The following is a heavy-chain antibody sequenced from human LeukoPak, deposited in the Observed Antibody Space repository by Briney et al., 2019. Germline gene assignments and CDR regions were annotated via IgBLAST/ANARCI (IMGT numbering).Heavy chain of an antibody. CDR3: ARERSGSYLDIDY. CDR2: INPNSGGT. CDR1: GYTFTSYA. J-gene: IGHJ4*02. Sequence: ASVKVSCKASGYTFTSYAMHWVRQAPGQGLEWMGRINPNSGGTNYAQKFQGRVTMTRDTSISTAYMDLSRLKSDDTAVYYCARERSGSYLDIDYWGQGTLVTVSS. V-gene: IGHV1-2*06. D-gene: IGHD1-26*01.